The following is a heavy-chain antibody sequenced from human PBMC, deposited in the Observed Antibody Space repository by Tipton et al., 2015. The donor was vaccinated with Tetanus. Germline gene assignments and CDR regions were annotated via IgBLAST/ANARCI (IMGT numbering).Heavy chain of an antibody. CDR3: ARGMAEASNCGGDCYSDY. J-gene: IGHJ4*02. CDR2: IREDGGVQ. Sequence: SLRLSCAASGFMFSSKWMSWVRQVPGKGPEWVANIREDGGVQYYVDSVKGRFSISRDNAKNSLYLQMISLGAEDTAVYSCARGMAEASNCGGDCYSDYWGQGTLVTVSS. V-gene: IGHV3-7*04. D-gene: IGHD2-21*02. CDR1: GFMFSSKW.